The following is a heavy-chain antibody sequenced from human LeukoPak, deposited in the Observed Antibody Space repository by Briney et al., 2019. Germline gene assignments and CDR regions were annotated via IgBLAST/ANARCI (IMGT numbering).Heavy chain of an antibody. J-gene: IGHJ4*02. V-gene: IGHV3-48*01. D-gene: IGHD3-22*01. CDR2: ISSSSSTL. Sequence: TGGSLRLSCAASGFTFSSYSMNWVRQAPGKGLEWVSYISSSSSTLYYADSVKGRFTISRDISKNTLYLQMNSLRAEDTAVYYCSVNMGSGYRFDYWGQGTLVTVSS. CDR3: SVNMGSGYRFDY. CDR1: GFTFSSYS.